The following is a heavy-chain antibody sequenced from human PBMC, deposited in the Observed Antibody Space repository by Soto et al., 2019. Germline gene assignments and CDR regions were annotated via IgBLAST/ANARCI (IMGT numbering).Heavy chain of an antibody. J-gene: IGHJ5*02. CDR3: ARSSSGPYNWFDP. CDR1: GFTFSSYA. CDR2: ISYDGSNK. V-gene: IGHV3-30-3*01. D-gene: IGHD6-19*01. Sequence: QVQLVESGGGVVQPGRSLRLSCAASGFTFSSYAMHWVRQAPGKGLEWVAVISYDGSNKYYADSVKGRFTISRDNSKNTLYRQMNSLRAEDTAVYYCARSSSGPYNWFDPWGQGTLVTVSS.